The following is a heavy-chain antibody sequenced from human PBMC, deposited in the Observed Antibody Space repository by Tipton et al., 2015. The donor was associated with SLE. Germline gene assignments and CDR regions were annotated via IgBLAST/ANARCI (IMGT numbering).Heavy chain of an antibody. CDR1: GFTFSSYA. Sequence: SLRLSCAASGFTFSSYAMNWVRQAPGKGLEWVSSISSSSSYIYYADSVKGRFTISRDNAKNSLYLQMNSLRAEDTAVYYCARGRWLQPQDYWGQGTLVTVSS. D-gene: IGHD5-24*01. CDR2: ISSSSSYI. V-gene: IGHV3-21*01. J-gene: IGHJ4*02. CDR3: ARGRWLQPQDY.